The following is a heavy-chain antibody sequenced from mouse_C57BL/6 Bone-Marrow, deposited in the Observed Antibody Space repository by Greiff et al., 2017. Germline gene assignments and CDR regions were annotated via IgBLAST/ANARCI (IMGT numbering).Heavy chain of an antibody. CDR2: IYPGSGST. CDR1: GYTFTSYW. CDR3: ARSAFITTVVDNY. Sequence: QVQLKQPGAELVKPGASVKMSCKASGYTFTSYWITWVKQRPGQGLEWIGDIYPGSGSTNYNEKFKSKATLTVDTSSSTAYMQLSSLTSEDSAVXYCARSAFITTVVDNYWGQGTTLTVSS. D-gene: IGHD1-1*01. J-gene: IGHJ2*01. V-gene: IGHV1-55*01.